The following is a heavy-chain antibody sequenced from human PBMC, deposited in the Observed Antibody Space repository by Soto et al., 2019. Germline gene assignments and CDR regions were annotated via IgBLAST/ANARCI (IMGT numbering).Heavy chain of an antibody. V-gene: IGHV1-69*13. CDR3: ARGYSYGALRNAFDI. Sequence: SVKVSCKASGGTFSSYAISWVRQAPGQGLEWMGGIIPIFGTANYAQKFQGRVTITADESTSTAYMELSSLRSEDTAVYYCARGYSYGALRNAFDIWGQGTMVTVSS. CDR1: GGTFSSYA. CDR2: IIPIFGTA. J-gene: IGHJ3*02. D-gene: IGHD5-18*01.